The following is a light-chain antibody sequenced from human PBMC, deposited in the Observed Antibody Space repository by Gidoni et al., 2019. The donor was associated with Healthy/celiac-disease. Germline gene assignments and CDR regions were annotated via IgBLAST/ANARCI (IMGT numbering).Light chain of an antibody. CDR2: DAS. CDR1: QGISSA. Sequence: GDRVTITCRASQGISSALAWYQQKPGIAPKLLIYDASSLESGVPSRFSGSGSGTDFTLTISSLQPEDFATYYCQQFNSYSITFGQGTRLEIK. J-gene: IGKJ5*01. V-gene: IGKV1-13*02. CDR3: QQFNSYSIT.